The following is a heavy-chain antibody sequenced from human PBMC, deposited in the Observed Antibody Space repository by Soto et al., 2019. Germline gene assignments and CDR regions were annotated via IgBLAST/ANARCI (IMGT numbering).Heavy chain of an antibody. V-gene: IGHV3-53*01. Sequence: EVQLVESGGGLIQPGGSLRLSCAVSGFTVSNNYMSWVRQAPGKGLEGVSVIYSGGYTAYGDSVKGRFTISRDNSKNTLYLQRDRQGAAGTGVYYCATQAGGGGYWGQGTLVTVSS. D-gene: IGHD3-10*01. J-gene: IGHJ4*02. CDR3: ATQAGGGGY. CDR1: GFTVSNNY. CDR2: IYSGGYT.